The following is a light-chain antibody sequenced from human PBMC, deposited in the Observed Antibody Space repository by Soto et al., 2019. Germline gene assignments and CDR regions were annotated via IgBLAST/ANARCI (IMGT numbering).Light chain of an antibody. CDR1: SSDVGDYNY. CDR3: SSYTSSCTLV. CDR2: DVS. J-gene: IGLJ1*01. V-gene: IGLV2-14*01. Sequence: QPVLTQPASVSGSPGQSITISCTGTSSDVGDYNYVSWYQQHPGKAPKVMIYDVSNRPSGVSNRFSGSKSGNTASLTISGLQAEDEADYYCSSYTSSCTLVFGTGTKVTVL.